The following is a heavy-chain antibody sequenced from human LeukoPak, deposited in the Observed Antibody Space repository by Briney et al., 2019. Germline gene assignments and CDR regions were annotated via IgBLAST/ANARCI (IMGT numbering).Heavy chain of an antibody. J-gene: IGHJ3*02. CDR1: GGSISSGGYY. CDR3: ARRRVVVASTDGASGAFDI. V-gene: IGHV4-31*03. Sequence: SQTLSLTCTVSGGSISSGGYYWSWIRQHPGKGLEWIGYIYYSGSTYYNPSLRSRVTISVDTSKNQFSLKLSSVTAADTAVYFCARRRVVVASTDGASGAFDIWGQGTMVTVST. CDR2: IYYSGST. D-gene: IGHD2-15*01.